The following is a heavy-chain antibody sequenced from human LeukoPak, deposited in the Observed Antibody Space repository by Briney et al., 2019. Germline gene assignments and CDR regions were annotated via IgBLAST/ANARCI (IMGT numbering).Heavy chain of an antibody. CDR1: GFTFNYYA. CDR3: ARHDSFIPY. D-gene: IGHD5-18*01. J-gene: IGHJ4*02. V-gene: IGHV3-23*01. CDR2: ISDNEGRT. Sequence: GGSLRLACAASGFTFNYYAMSWVRQAPGKGLEWVSGISDNEGRTYYTDSVKGRFTISRDKTKNTVFLQMHNLRADDTAVYFCARHDSFIPYWGQGALVTVSS.